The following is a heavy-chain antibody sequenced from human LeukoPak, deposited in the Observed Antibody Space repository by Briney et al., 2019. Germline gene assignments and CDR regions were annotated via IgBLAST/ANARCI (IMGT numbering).Heavy chain of an antibody. CDR2: IYSGGST. D-gene: IGHD3-22*01. J-gene: IGHJ4*02. Sequence: PGGSLRLSCAASGFTVSSNYMSWVRQAPGKGLEWVSLIYSGGSTFYADSVKGRFTISRDNSKNTLYLQMNSLRAEDTAVYYCAIDHSGSSFDYWGQGTLVTVSS. CDR1: GFTVSSNY. CDR3: AIDHSGSSFDY. V-gene: IGHV3-66*01.